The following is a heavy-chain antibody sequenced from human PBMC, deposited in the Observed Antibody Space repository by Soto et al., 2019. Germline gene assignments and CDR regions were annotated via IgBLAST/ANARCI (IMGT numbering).Heavy chain of an antibody. CDR1: GGSINNFY. Sequence: SETLSLTCAVSGGSINNFYWSWIRQPPGKGLEWLGYIYSSGDTNYSPSLKSRVTISVDRSKNQFSLKLSSVTAADTAVYYCARDYPYFTLTTTGGMDVWGQGTTVTVSS. J-gene: IGHJ6*02. CDR2: IYSSGDT. V-gene: IGHV4-59*01. D-gene: IGHD4-17*01. CDR3: ARDYPYFTLTTTGGMDV.